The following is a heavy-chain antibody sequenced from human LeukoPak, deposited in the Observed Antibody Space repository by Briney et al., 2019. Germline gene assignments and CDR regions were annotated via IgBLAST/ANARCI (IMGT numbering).Heavy chain of an antibody. J-gene: IGHJ4*02. D-gene: IGHD3-3*01. CDR3: AKVSSRITISGRLDY. CDR1: GFTFDNFA. CDR2: ITGSATRT. V-gene: IGHV3-23*01. Sequence: PGGSLRLSCAASGFTFDNFAMAWVRQAPGKGLEWVSAITGSATRTYYADSFKDRFTISRDGSKTTLFLQMDSLRAEDTALYYCAKVSSRITISGRLDYWGRGTLVTVS.